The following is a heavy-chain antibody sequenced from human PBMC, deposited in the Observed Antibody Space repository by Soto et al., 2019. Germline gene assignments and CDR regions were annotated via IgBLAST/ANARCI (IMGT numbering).Heavy chain of an antibody. V-gene: IGHV3-30-3*01. J-gene: IGHJ5*02. D-gene: IGHD1-7*01. CDR3: ARDWGSLRGLELRMPLIFGWFDP. CDR1: GFTFSSYA. CDR2: ISYDGSNK. Sequence: PGGSLRLSCAASGFTFSSYAMHWVRQAPGKGLEWVAVISYDGSNKYYADSVKGRFTISRDNSKNTLYLQMNSLRAEDTAVYYCARDWGSLRGLELRMPLIFGWFDPWGQGTLVTVSS.